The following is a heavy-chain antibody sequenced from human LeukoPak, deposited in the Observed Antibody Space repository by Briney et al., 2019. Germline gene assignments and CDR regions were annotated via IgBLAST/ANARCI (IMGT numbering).Heavy chain of an antibody. CDR3: ARLSYLSSLGRTYDAYDI. Sequence: GGSLRLSCAASGFTFSSYGMHWVRQAPGKGLEWVAFIRYDGSNKYYADSVKGQFTISRDNSKNTLYLQMNSLRAEDTAVYYCARLSYLSSLGRTYDAYDIWGQGTMVFVSS. D-gene: IGHD3-16*02. CDR2: IRYDGSNK. V-gene: IGHV3-30*02. J-gene: IGHJ3*02. CDR1: GFTFSSYG.